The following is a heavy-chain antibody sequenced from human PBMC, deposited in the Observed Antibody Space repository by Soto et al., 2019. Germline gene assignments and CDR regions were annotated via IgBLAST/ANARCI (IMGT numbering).Heavy chain of an antibody. CDR2: ISYDGSNK. CDR3: AKYFLPVGAVAGTEY. J-gene: IGHJ4*02. CDR1: GFTFSSYG. Sequence: QVQLVESGGGVVQPGRSLRLSCAASGFTFSSYGMHWVRQAPGKGLEWVAVISYDGSNKYYADSVKGRFTISRDNSKNTLYLQMNSLRAEDTAVYYGAKYFLPVGAVAGTEYWGKGTLVTVSS. D-gene: IGHD6-19*01. V-gene: IGHV3-30*18.